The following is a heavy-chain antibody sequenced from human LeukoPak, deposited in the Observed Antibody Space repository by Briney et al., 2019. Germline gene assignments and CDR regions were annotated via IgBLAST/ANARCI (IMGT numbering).Heavy chain of an antibody. CDR2: FDPEDGET. Sequence: ASVKVSCKVSGYTLTELSMHWVRQAPGKGLEWMGGFDPEDGETIYAQKFQGRVTMTEDTSTDTAYMELSSLRSEDTAVYYCATAGGTRGITIFGVPAYYYYYMDVWGKGTMVTVSS. CDR3: ATAGGTRGITIFGVPAYYYYYMDV. V-gene: IGHV1-24*01. CDR1: GYTLTELS. J-gene: IGHJ6*03. D-gene: IGHD3-3*01.